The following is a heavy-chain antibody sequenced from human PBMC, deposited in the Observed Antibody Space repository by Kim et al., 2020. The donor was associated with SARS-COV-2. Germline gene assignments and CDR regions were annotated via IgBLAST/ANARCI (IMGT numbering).Heavy chain of an antibody. V-gene: IGHV4-34*01. CDR3: ASWRGLGLPTAGGYGMDV. CDR2: INHSGST. CDR1: GGSFSGYY. D-gene: IGHD2-21*01. J-gene: IGHJ6*02. Sequence: SETLSLTCAVYGGSFSGYYWSWIRQPPGKGLEWIGEINHSGSTNYNPSLKSRVTISVDTSKNQFSLKLSSVTAADTAVYYCASWRGLGLPTAGGYGMDVWGQGTTVTVSS.